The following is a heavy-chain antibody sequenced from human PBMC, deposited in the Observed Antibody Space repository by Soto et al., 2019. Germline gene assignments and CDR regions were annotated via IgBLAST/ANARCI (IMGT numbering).Heavy chain of an antibody. D-gene: IGHD6-13*01. J-gene: IGHJ5*02. CDR2: INAGNGNT. Sequence: ASVGVSCKASGYSLTSHAIHWMRQAPGQRLEWMGWINAGNGNTKYSQKFQGRVTITTDTSASTAYMELSSLRSEDTAVYYCAREGIAAAGTSWFDPWGQGTLVTVSS. CDR1: GYSLTSHA. V-gene: IGHV1-3*01. CDR3: AREGIAAAGTSWFDP.